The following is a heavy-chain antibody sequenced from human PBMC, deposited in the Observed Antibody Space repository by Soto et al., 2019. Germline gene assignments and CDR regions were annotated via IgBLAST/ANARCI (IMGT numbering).Heavy chain of an antibody. D-gene: IGHD3-10*01. CDR2: IKQDGSEK. J-gene: IGHJ6*03. CDR3: ARDRRGVNGGDYYYYYMDV. CDR1: GFTFSSYW. Sequence: GGSLRLSCAASGFTFSSYWMSWVRQAPGKGLEWVANIKQDGSEKYYVDSVKGRFTISRDNAKNSLYLQMNSLRAEDTAVYYCARDRRGVNGGDYYYYYMDVWGKGTTVTVSS. V-gene: IGHV3-7*01.